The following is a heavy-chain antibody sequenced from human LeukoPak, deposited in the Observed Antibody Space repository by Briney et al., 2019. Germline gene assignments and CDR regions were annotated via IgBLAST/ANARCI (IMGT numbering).Heavy chain of an antibody. V-gene: IGHV4-39*07. D-gene: IGHD5-24*01. CDR2: IYYSGST. J-gene: IGHJ4*02. CDR3: ARADGYILGFDY. Sequence: PSETLSLTCTVSGGSISSYYWGWIRQPPGKGLEWIGSIYYSGSTYYNPSLKSRVTISVDTSKNQFSLKLSSVTAADTAVYYCARADGYILGFDYWGQGTLVTVSS. CDR1: GGSISSYY.